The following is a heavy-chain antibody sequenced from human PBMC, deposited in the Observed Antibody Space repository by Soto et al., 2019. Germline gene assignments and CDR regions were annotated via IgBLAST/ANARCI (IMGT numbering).Heavy chain of an antibody. J-gene: IGHJ4*02. Sequence: ASVKVSCKVSGYTLTELSMHWVLQAPGKGLEWMGGFDPEDGETIYAQKFQGRVTMTEDTSTDTAYMELSSLRSEDTAVYYCATGDILTGPLGNYWGQGTLVTVSS. D-gene: IGHD3-9*01. V-gene: IGHV1-24*01. CDR2: FDPEDGET. CDR3: ATGDILTGPLGNY. CDR1: GYTLTELS.